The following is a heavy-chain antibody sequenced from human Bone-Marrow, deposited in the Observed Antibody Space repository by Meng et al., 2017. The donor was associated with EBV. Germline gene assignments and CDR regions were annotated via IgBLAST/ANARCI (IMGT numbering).Heavy chain of an antibody. J-gene: IGHJ4*02. CDR2: ISSSSSYI. CDR3: ARGMVRDHLGY. D-gene: IGHD3-10*01. V-gene: IGHV3-21*01. Sequence: EVQLVESGGXLVKPGGSXRRSCAASGFTFSSYSMNWVRQAPGKGLEWVSSISSSSSYIYYADSVKGRFTISRDNAKNSLYLQMNSLRAEDTAVYYCARGMVRDHLGYWGQGTLVTVSS. CDR1: GFTFSSYS.